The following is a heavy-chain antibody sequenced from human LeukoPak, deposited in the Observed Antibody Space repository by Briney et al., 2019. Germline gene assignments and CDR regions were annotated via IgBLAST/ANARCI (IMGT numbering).Heavy chain of an antibody. J-gene: IGHJ6*04. V-gene: IGHV3-48*03. D-gene: IGHD3-10*02. CDR1: GFTFSSYE. CDR2: ISSSGSTI. CDR3: AELGITMIGGV. Sequence: GGSLRLSCAASGFTFSSYEMNWVRQAPGKGLEWVSYISSSGSTIYYADSVKGRFAISRDNAKNSLYLQMNSLRAEDTAVYYCAELGITMIGGVWGKGTTVTFSS.